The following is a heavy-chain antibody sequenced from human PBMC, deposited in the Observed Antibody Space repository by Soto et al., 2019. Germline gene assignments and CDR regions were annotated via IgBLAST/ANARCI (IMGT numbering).Heavy chain of an antibody. J-gene: IGHJ6*02. CDR1: GGSFSGYY. D-gene: IGHD6-13*01. CDR2: INHSGST. CDR3: ARGSAAAYIPYYYYYGMDV. V-gene: IGHV4-34*01. Sequence: PSETLSLTCAVYGGSFSGYYWSWIRQPPGKGLEWIGEINHSGSTNYNPSLKSRVTISVDTSKNQFSLKLSSVTAADTAVYYCARGSAAAYIPYYYYYGMDVWGQGTTVTVS.